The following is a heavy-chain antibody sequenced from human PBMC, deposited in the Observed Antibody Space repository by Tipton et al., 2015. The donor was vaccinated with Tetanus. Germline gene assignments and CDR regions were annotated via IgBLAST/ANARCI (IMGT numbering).Heavy chain of an antibody. CDR1: GGSLSDYY. CDR2: ISPSGNT. CDR3: ARGSGWADF. J-gene: IGHJ4*02. D-gene: IGHD6-19*01. Sequence: AGLVKPSETLSLTCAVSGGSLSDYYWSWIRQSPGKGLEWIGEISPSGNTNYNPSLKSRVTISADTSRNQFSLTPSSVTAADTAVYYCARGSGWADFWGQGTQVTVSS. V-gene: IGHV4-34*01.